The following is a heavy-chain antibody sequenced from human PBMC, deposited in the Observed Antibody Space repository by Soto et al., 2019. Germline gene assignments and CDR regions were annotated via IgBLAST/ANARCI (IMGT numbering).Heavy chain of an antibody. CDR1: GYSFTSYW. V-gene: IGHV5-51*01. J-gene: IGHJ5*02. Sequence: GESLKISCKVSGYSFTSYWIGCVRQMPGKGLEWMGIIYPGDSDTRYSPSFQGQVTISADKSISTAYLQWSSLKASDTAMYYCARHARDYYGSGSYNWFDPWGQGTLVTVSS. CDR3: ARHARDYYGSGSYNWFDP. CDR2: IYPGDSDT. D-gene: IGHD3-10*01.